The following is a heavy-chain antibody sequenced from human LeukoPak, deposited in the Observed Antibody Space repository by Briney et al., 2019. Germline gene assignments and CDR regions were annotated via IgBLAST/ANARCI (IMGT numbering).Heavy chain of an antibody. CDR3: ARDRRTKFLEPGFDY. J-gene: IGHJ4*02. Sequence: PSETLSLTCTVSGGSISSYYWSWIRQPAGKGLEWIGRIYTSGSTNHNPSLKSRVTMSVDTSKNQFSLKLSSVTAADTAVYYCARDRRTKFLEPGFDYWGQGTLVTVSS. D-gene: IGHD3-3*01. CDR1: GGSISSYY. CDR2: IYTSGST. V-gene: IGHV4-4*07.